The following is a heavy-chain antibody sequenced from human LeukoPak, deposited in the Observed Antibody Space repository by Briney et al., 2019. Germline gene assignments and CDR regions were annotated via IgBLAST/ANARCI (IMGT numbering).Heavy chain of an antibody. D-gene: IGHD2-2*02. CDR2: ISGSGGSP. Sequence: GGSLRLPCAAPGFPFSSYAMSWVRQAPGKGLEWVSAISGSGGSPYYADPGKGRSTISRDNSKNTLYLQMNSLRAEDTAVYYCAKDKGYCSSASCYTIFDYWGQGTLVTVSS. V-gene: IGHV3-23*01. CDR3: AKDKGYCSSASCYTIFDY. CDR1: GFPFSSYA. J-gene: IGHJ4*02.